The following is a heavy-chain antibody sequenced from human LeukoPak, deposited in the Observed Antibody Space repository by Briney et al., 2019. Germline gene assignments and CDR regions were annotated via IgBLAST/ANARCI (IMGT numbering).Heavy chain of an antibody. V-gene: IGHV4-34*01. Sequence: PSETLSLTCDVYGGSFSGYYWSLIRQPPGKGLEWIGEINHSGNTHYNPSLKSRVTISVDTSKNQFSLKLSSVTAADTAVYYCARRLIRYSGYGRGFDYWGQGTLVTVSS. CDR1: GGSFSGYY. D-gene: IGHD5-12*01. CDR3: ARRLIRYSGYGRGFDY. CDR2: INHSGNT. J-gene: IGHJ4*02.